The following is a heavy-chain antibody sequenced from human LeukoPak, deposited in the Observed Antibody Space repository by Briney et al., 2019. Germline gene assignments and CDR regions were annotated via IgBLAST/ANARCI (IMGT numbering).Heavy chain of an antibody. J-gene: IGHJ4*02. V-gene: IGHV2-70*11. Sequence: SGPALAKPTQTLTLTCTFSGYSLSTSGMCVSWIRQPPGKALEWLARIDWDDDKYYSTSLKTRLTISKDTSKNQVVLTMTNMDHVDTATYYCARISIVGATFDYWGQGTLVTVSS. CDR2: IDWDDDK. CDR1: GYSLSTSGMC. D-gene: IGHD1-26*01. CDR3: ARISIVGATFDY.